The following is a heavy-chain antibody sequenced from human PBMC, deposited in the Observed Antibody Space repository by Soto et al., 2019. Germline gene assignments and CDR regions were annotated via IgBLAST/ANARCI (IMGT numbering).Heavy chain of an antibody. CDR1: GASVSSNY. D-gene: IGHD2-15*01. CDR3: ARDPEGYCNGPQCYTERGAFDV. J-gene: IGHJ3*01. V-gene: IGHV4-59*02. CDR2: LYYIGST. Sequence: SETLSLTCTVSGASVSSNYWSWIRQPPGRGLEWIGYLYYIGSTDYNPSLKSRVNISIDTSKNQVSLTLTSVTAAETAGYYCARDPEGYCNGPQCYTERGAFDVWGQGTMVTVSS.